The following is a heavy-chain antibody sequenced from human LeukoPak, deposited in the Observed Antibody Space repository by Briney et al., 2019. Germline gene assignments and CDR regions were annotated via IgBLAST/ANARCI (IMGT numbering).Heavy chain of an antibody. D-gene: IGHD3-16*02. CDR2: IYYSGST. CDR1: GGSISSYY. Sequence: SETLSLTCTVSGGSISSYYWSWIRQPPGKGLEWIGYIYYSGSTNYNPSLKSRVTISVDTSKNQFSLKLRSVTAADTAVYYCARFTFGGVIDHDYWGQGTLVTVSS. V-gene: IGHV4-59*01. J-gene: IGHJ4*02. CDR3: ARFTFGGVIDHDY.